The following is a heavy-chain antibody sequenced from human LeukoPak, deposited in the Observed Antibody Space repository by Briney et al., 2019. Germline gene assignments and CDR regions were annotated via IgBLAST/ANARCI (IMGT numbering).Heavy chain of an antibody. CDR1: GFTFSSYW. V-gene: IGHV3-74*01. Sequence: GGSLRLSCAASGFTFSSYWMHWVRQAPGKGLVWVSRINSDGSSTSYADSVKGRFTISRDNAKNTLHLQMNSLRAEDTAVYYCARGARGSGTASDYWGQGTLVTVSS. CDR3: ARGARGSGTASDY. CDR2: INSDGSST. J-gene: IGHJ4*02. D-gene: IGHD3-10*01.